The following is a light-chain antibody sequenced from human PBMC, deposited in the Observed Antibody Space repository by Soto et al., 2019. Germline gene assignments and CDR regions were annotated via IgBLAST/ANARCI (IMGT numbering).Light chain of an antibody. J-gene: IGKJ1*01. Sequence: EIVLTQSPGTLSLSPGEVATLSCRASQSVSSSYLAWYQQKPGQAPRLLIYIASTRAPGIPDRFSGSGSGTDFTLTISRLEPEDFAVYYCQQYGSSPWTFGQGTKVEIK. CDR1: QSVSSSY. CDR2: IAS. V-gene: IGKV3-20*01. CDR3: QQYGSSPWT.